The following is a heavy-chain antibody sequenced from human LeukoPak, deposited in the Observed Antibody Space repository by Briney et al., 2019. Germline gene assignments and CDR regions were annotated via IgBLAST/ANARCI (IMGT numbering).Heavy chain of an antibody. D-gene: IGHD2-2*01. V-gene: IGHV4-34*01. J-gene: IGHJ6*02. Sequence: GSLRLSCAASGFTFSSYSMNWVRQPPGKGLEWIGEINHSGSTNYNPSLKSRVTISVDTSKNQFSLKLSSVTAADTAVYYCARTRKVVPAAIMHYYYYYGMDVWGQGTTVTVSS. CDR2: INHSGST. CDR1: GFTFSSYS. CDR3: ARTRKVVPAAIMHYYYYYGMDV.